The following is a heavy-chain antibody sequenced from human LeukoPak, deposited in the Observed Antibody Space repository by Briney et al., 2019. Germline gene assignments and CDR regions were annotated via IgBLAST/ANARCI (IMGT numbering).Heavy chain of an antibody. V-gene: IGHV3-15*01. CDR1: GITFRNFA. J-gene: IGHJ4*02. CDR3: TTEHTDAFDY. D-gene: IGHD2-21*01. CDR2: IKSKTDGGTT. Sequence: GGSLRLSCVAPGITFRNFAMNWVRQAPGKGLEWVGRIKSKTDGGTTDYAAPVKGRFTISRDDSKNTLYLQMNSLKTEDTAVYYCTTEHTDAFDYWGQGTLVTVSS.